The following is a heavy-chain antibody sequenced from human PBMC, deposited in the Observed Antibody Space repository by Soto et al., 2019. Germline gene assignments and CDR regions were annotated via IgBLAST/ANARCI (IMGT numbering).Heavy chain of an antibody. CDR2: INPNSGGT. V-gene: IGHV1-2*04. CDR1: GHTFTGYY. Sequence: GASVKVSCKASGHTFTGYYMHWVRQAPGQGLEWMGWINPNSGGTNYAQKFQGWVTMTRDTSISTAYMELSRLRSDDTAVYYCARDANPIFGVVTPNTEYYYGMDVWGQGTTVTVSS. CDR3: ARDANPIFGVVTPNTEYYYGMDV. D-gene: IGHD3-3*01. J-gene: IGHJ6*02.